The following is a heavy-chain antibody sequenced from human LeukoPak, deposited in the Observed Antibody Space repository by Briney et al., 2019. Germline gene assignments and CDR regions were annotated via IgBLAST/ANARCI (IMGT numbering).Heavy chain of an antibody. J-gene: IGHJ4*02. CDR2: ISSSGSTI. CDR3: ATRGSSGYYYVG. V-gene: IGHV3-11*01. Sequence: GGSLRLSCAASGFTFSDSYMTWIRQAPGKGLEWVSYISSSGSTIYYADSVKGRFTISRDNAKNSLYLQMNSLRAEDTAVYYCATRGSSGYYYVGWGQGTLVTVSS. CDR1: GFTFSDSY. D-gene: IGHD3-22*01.